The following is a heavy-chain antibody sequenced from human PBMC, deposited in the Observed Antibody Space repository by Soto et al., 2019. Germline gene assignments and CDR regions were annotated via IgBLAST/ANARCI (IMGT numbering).Heavy chain of an antibody. CDR2: IIPISGTA. V-gene: IGHV1-69*01. J-gene: IGHJ6*02. Sequence: QVQLVQSGAEVKKPGSSVKVSCKASGGTFSSYAISWVRQAPGQGLEWMGGIIPISGTANYAQKFQGRVKITADEPTSTAYMELSSLRSEDTAVYYCARSQGSSTSLEIYYYYYYGMDVWGQGTTVTVSS. D-gene: IGHD2-2*01. CDR1: GGTFSSYA. CDR3: ARSQGSSTSLEIYYYYYYGMDV.